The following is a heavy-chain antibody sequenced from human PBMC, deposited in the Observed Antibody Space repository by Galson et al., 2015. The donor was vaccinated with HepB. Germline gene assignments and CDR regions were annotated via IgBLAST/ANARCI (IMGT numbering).Heavy chain of an antibody. J-gene: IGHJ6*02. V-gene: IGHV5-10-1*01. Sequence: QSGAEVKKPGESLRISCQGSGYSFPTYWITWVRQVPGKGLEWMGRIDPSGSYPNYSPSLRGHVTISADNSINTAYLQWGSRQAPDTAIYYCARLEPPSTLPCRGCFCFYYYNAMDVWGQGTTVTVSS. CDR3: ARLEPPSTLPCRGCFCFYYYNAMDV. CDR2: IDPSGSYP. D-gene: IGHD2-15*01. CDR1: GYSFPTYW.